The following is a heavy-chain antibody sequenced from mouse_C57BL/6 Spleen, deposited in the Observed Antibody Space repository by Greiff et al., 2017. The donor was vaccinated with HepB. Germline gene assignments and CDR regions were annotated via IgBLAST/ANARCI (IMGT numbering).Heavy chain of an antibody. Sequence: QVQLKESGPGLVQPSQSLSITCTVSGFSLTSYGVHWVRQSPGKGLEWLGVIWSGGSTDYNAAFISRLSISKDNSKSQVFFKMNSLQADDTAIYYCARTGWLLPFDYWGQGTTLTVSS. J-gene: IGHJ2*01. V-gene: IGHV2-2*01. CDR2: IWSGGST. CDR3: ARTGWLLPFDY. CDR1: GFSLTSYG. D-gene: IGHD2-3*01.